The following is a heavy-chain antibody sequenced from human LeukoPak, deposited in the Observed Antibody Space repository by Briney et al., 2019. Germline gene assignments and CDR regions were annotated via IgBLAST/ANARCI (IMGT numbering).Heavy chain of an antibody. Sequence: SETLSLTCAVSGGSISSGGYSWSWIRQPPGKGLEWIGYIYHSGSTNYNPSLKSRVTISVDTSKNQFSLKLSSVTAADTAVYYCARGRVAVAGTKWYYYGMDVWGQGTTVTVSS. V-gene: IGHV4-30-2*01. J-gene: IGHJ6*02. D-gene: IGHD6-19*01. CDR2: IYHSGST. CDR3: ARGRVAVAGTKWYYYGMDV. CDR1: GGSISSGGYS.